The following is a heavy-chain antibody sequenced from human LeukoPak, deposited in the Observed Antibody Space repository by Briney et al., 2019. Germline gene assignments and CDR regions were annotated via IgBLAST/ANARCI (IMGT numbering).Heavy chain of an antibody. CDR1: GFTFSSYA. D-gene: IGHD5-24*01. CDR2: ISGSGGST. CDR3: AKGMLQMVIIGPFGY. J-gene: IGHJ4*02. V-gene: IGHV3-23*01. Sequence: SGGSLRLSCAASGFTFSSYAMSWVRQAPGKGLEWVSAISGSGGSTYYADSVKGRFTISRDNSKNTLYLQMNSLRAEDTAVYYCAKGMLQMVIIGPFGYWGQGTLVTVSS.